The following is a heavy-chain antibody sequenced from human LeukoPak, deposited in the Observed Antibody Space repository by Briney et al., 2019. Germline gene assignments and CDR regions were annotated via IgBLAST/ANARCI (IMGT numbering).Heavy chain of an antibody. V-gene: IGHV4-39*01. CDR1: GGSISSSSYY. D-gene: IGHD6-19*01. Sequence: SETLSLTCTVSGGSISSSSYYWGWIRQPPGKGLEWIGSIYYSGSTYYNPSLKSRVTISVDTSKNQFSLKLSSVTAADTAVYYCARAAGYSSGWLSDYWGQGTLVTVSS. CDR2: IYYSGST. J-gene: IGHJ4*02. CDR3: ARAAGYSSGWLSDY.